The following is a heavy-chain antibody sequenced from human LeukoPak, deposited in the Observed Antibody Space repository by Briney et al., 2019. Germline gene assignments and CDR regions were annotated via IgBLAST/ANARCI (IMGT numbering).Heavy chain of an antibody. CDR1: GFTFSSYG. J-gene: IGHJ5*02. D-gene: IGHD3-22*01. V-gene: IGHV3-30*19. CDR2: ISYDGSNK. Sequence: GRSLRLSCAASGFTFSSYGMHWVRQAPGKGLEWVAVISYDGSNKYYADSVKGRFTISRDNSKNTLYLQMNSLRAEDTAVYYCARVNDYYDSSGYHGGSWFDPWGQGTLVTVSS. CDR3: ARVNDYYDSSGYHGGSWFDP.